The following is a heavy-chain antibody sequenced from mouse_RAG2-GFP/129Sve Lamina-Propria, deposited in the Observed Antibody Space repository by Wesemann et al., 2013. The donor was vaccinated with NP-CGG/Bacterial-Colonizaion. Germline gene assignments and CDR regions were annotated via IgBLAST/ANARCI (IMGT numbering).Heavy chain of an antibody. CDR2: ISYSGST. D-gene: IGHD3-1*01. Sequence: EYAGYISYSGSTYYNPSLKSRISITRDTSKNQYYLQLNSVTTEDTATYYCARESSANAMDYWGQGTSVTVSS. CDR3: ARESSANAMDY. J-gene: IGHJ4*01. V-gene: IGHV3-8*01.